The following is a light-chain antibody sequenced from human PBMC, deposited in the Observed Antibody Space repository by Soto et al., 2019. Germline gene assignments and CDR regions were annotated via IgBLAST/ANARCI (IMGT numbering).Light chain of an antibody. J-gene: IGKJ3*01. Sequence: DIQLTQSPSSLSASVGDRVTITCRASQSIDSDLNWYLQKPGKAPKLLIYAASNLESGVPSRFSGSGSGTDFTLTISSLQPEDFATYYCQQSYSIPRAFGPGTKVDIK. CDR3: QQSYSIPRA. CDR1: QSIDSD. CDR2: AAS. V-gene: IGKV1-39*01.